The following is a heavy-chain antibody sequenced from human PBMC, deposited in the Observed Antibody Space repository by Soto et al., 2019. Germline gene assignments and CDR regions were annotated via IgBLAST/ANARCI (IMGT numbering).Heavy chain of an antibody. CDR3: AKDPGQQLAYYFDY. CDR2: ISYDGSNK. Sequence: VQLVESGGGVVQPGRSLRLSCAASGFTFSSYGMHWVRQAPGKGLEWVAVISYDGSNKYYADSVKGRFTISRDNSKNTLYLQMNSLRAEDTAVYYCAKDPGQQLAYYFDYWGQGTLVTVSS. J-gene: IGHJ4*02. D-gene: IGHD6-13*01. CDR1: GFTFSSYG. V-gene: IGHV3-30*18.